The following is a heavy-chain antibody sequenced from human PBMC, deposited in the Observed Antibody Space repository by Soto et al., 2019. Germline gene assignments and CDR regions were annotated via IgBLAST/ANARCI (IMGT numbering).Heavy chain of an antibody. J-gene: IGHJ3*01. V-gene: IGHV3-53*01. D-gene: IGHD4-4*01. CDR2: FYDLDGT. CDR3: ATLHIQEHAYDV. Sequence: DVQLVESGGGLIQPGGSLRLSCAVSGLTVSGKKYVAWVRQAPGKGLEWVSGFYDLDGTYYADSLKGRFTTSGDSSRTIVYLQMNGLRAEDTAVYYCATLHIQEHAYDVWGQGTTVTVSS. CDR1: GLTVSGKKY.